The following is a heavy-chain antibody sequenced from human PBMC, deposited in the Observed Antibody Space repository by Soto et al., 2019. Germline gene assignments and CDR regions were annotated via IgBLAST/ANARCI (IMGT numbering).Heavy chain of an antibody. V-gene: IGHV4-4*02. CDR1: GGSISSSNW. Sequence: PSETLSLTCAVSGGSISSSNWWSWVRQPPGKGLEWIGEIYHSGSTNYNPSLKSRVTISVDKSKNQFSLKLSSVTAADTAVYYCARDTDSSGYWAWWFDPWGQGTLVTVSS. D-gene: IGHD3-22*01. CDR3: ARDTDSSGYWAWWFDP. CDR2: IYHSGST. J-gene: IGHJ5*02.